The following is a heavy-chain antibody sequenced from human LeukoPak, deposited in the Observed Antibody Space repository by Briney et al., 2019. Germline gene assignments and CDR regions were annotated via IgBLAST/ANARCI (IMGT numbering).Heavy chain of an antibody. CDR1: GFTFSASD. CDR2: IGVKTNNYAT. V-gene: IGHV3-73*01. Sequence: GGSLRLSCAASGFTFSASDMHWVRQASGKGLEWVGRIGVKTNNYATAYGASVRGRFTISRDDSKNTACLQMNSLRTEDTAIYYCTYYRRDPAGYYYGMDVWGQGTTATVSS. J-gene: IGHJ6*02. D-gene: IGHD1-26*01. CDR3: TYYRRDPAGYYYGMDV.